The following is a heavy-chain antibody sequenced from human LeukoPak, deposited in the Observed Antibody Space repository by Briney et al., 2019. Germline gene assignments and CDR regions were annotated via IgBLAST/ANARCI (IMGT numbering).Heavy chain of an antibody. J-gene: IGHJ5*02. CDR3: ARVCCYYDSRSRPNWFDP. Sequence: SETLSLTCTVSGGSVSTHDWWTWVRQPPGKGLEWIGEIYHTGSSNYNPSLKSRVTFSLDKSKNLLSLKLNSVTAADTAVYYCARVCCYYDSRSRPNWFDPWGPGTLVTVSS. V-gene: IGHV4-4*02. D-gene: IGHD3-10*01. CDR1: GGSVSTHDW. CDR2: IYHTGSS.